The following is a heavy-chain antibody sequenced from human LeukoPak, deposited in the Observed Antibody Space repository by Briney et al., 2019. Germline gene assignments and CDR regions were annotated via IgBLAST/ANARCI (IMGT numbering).Heavy chain of an antibody. J-gene: IGHJ4*02. D-gene: IGHD3-9*01. CDR1: GGSVSSGSYY. CDR3: ARDHYDILTGYSPLGY. CDR2: IYYSGST. Sequence: SETLSLTCTVSGGSVSSGSYYWSWIRQPPGKGLEWIGYIYYSGSTNYNPSLKSRVTISVDTSKNQFSLKLSSVTAADTAVYYCARDHYDILTGYSPLGYWGQGTLVTVSS. V-gene: IGHV4-61*01.